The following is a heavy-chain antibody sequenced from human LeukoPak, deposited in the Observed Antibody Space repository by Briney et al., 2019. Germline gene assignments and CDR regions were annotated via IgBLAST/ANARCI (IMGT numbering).Heavy chain of an antibody. J-gene: IGHJ4*02. CDR3: ASRGYSYGSLFDY. CDR1: GFTVSSNY. D-gene: IGHD5-18*01. CDR2: IYSGGST. Sequence: GGSLRLSCAASGFTVSSNYMSWVRQAPGKGLEWVSVIYSGGSTYYADSVKGRFTISRDNSENTLYLQMNSLRAEDTAVYYCASRGYSYGSLFDYWGQGTLVTVS. V-gene: IGHV3-53*01.